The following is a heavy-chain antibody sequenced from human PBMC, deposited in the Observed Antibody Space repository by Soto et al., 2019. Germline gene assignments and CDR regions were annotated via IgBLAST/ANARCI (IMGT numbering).Heavy chain of an antibody. CDR2: IRQDGTET. V-gene: IGHV3-7*03. CDR1: GFTFSTYW. Sequence: EAQLVESGGGLVQPGGSLRLSCAASGFTFSTYWMNWVRQAPGMGLEWLAIIRQDGTETHYVDSVKGRFTISRDNTKNSLFLQRNNLRADDTAVYYCVGGAGWELDYEGQGTLVTVSS. D-gene: IGHD1-26*01. CDR3: VGGAGWELDY. J-gene: IGHJ4*02.